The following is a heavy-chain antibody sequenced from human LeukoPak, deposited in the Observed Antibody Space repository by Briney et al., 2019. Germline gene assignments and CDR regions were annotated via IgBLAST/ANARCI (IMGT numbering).Heavy chain of an antibody. V-gene: IGHV4-39*07. Sequence: PSEILSLTCTVSGGSINNSYYYWGWIRQPPGQGLEWIGSIHYSGSTHYNPSLKSRVTISVDTSKNQFSLKLNSVTAADTAVYYCARDLSVVPAWDNWGQGTLVTVSS. CDR1: GGSINNSYYY. J-gene: IGHJ4*02. CDR2: IHYSGST. D-gene: IGHD2-2*01. CDR3: ARDLSVVPAWDN.